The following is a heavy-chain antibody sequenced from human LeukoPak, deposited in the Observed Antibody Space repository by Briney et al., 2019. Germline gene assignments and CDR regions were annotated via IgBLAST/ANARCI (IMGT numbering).Heavy chain of an antibody. CDR2: IYHTGTT. CDR1: GGLISRIEYY. J-gene: IGHJ4*02. CDR3: ASVSVWELATHPGGSFDY. Sequence: SQTLSLTCTVSGGLISRIEYYWSWIRQSPVKGLEWLGHIYHTGTTLYSPHLNNRLSVSVDSSRNQFSLTLNSVTAADTAVYYCASVSVWELATHPGGSFDYWGRGILVTVSS. V-gene: IGHV4-30-4*01. D-gene: IGHD1-26*01.